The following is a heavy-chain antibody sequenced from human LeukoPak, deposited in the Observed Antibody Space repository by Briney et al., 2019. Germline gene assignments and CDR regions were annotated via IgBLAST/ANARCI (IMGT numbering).Heavy chain of an antibody. Sequence: ASVKVSCKASGYTFTSYYPHWVRQAPGQGLEWMGIINPSGGSTSYAQKFQDRVTMTRDTPTSTVYMELSSLRSEDTAVYYCARGHSNSPFLYWGQGTLVTVSS. CDR1: GYTFTSYY. CDR3: ARGHSNSPFLY. V-gene: IGHV1-46*01. D-gene: IGHD6-6*01. J-gene: IGHJ4*02. CDR2: INPSGGST.